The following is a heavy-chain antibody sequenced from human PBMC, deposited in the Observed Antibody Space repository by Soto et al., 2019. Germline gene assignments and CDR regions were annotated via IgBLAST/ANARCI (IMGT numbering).Heavy chain of an antibody. CDR3: ARGGGVGVAVSAAFDT. Sequence: QLHLVQSGAVVKKPGASVTVSCSASGYPVTAYYMHWVRQAPGRGLEWMGGINPATGAAKYTQTFQGTVTMTWDTSTSTVFMELSSLTSADTSVFYCARGGGVGVAVSAAFDTWGQGTLVTVSS. CDR1: GYPVTAYY. D-gene: IGHD3-3*01. V-gene: IGHV1-2*02. J-gene: IGHJ3*02. CDR2: INPATGAA.